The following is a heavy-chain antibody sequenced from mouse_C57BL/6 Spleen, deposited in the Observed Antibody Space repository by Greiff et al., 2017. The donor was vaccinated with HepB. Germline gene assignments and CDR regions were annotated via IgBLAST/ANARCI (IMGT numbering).Heavy chain of an antibody. V-gene: IGHV2-6*03. CDR2: IWSDGST. CDR3: TRYYYVGMDY. Sequence: QVHVKQSGPGLVAPSQSLSITCTVSGFSLTSYGVHWVRQPPGKGLEWLVVIWSDGSTTYNSALKSRLSISKDNSKSQVFLKMNSLQTDDTARYYCTRYYYVGMDYWGQGTSVTVSS. D-gene: IGHD1-1*01. CDR1: GFSLTSYG. J-gene: IGHJ4*01.